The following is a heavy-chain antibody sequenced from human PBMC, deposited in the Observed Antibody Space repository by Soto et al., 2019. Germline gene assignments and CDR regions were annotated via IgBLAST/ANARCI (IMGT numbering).Heavy chain of an antibody. CDR2: INPNSGGT. V-gene: IGHV1-2*04. CDR3: ARARGAGWLQSAAFDI. Sequence: GASVKVSCKASGYTFTGYYMHWVRQAPGQGLEWMGWINPNSGGTNYAQKFQGWVTMTRDTSISTAYMELSRLRSDDTAVYYCARARGAGWLQSAAFDIWGQGTMVTVSS. D-gene: IGHD3-10*01. CDR1: GYTFTGYY. J-gene: IGHJ3*02.